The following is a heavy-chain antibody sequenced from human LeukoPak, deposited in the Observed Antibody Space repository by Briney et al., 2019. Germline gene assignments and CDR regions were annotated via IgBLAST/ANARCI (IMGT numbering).Heavy chain of an antibody. CDR2: IYYSGST. V-gene: IGHV4-39*01. CDR3: ARPLGSWVLPDY. J-gene: IGHJ4*02. Sequence: SETLSLTCAVYGGSFSSYYWGWIRQPPGKGLEWIGSIYYSGSTYYNPSLKSRVTISVDTSKNQFSLKLSSVTAADTAVYYCARPLGSWVLPDYWGQGTLVTVSS. CDR1: GGSFSSYY. D-gene: IGHD3-10*01.